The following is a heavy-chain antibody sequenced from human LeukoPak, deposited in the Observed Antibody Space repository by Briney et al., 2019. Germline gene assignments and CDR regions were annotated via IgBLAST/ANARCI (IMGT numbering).Heavy chain of an antibody. Sequence: SETLSLTCTVYGRSVSSSSYYWGWIRQPPGKGLEWIGSFYYSGNTYYNPSLKSRVTISVDTSKNQFSLKLSSVTAADTAVYYCTRLGSSDAFDIWGQGTMVTVSS. D-gene: IGHD1-26*01. CDR2: FYYSGNT. V-gene: IGHV4-39*01. J-gene: IGHJ3*02. CDR3: TRLGSSDAFDI. CDR1: GRSVSSSSYY.